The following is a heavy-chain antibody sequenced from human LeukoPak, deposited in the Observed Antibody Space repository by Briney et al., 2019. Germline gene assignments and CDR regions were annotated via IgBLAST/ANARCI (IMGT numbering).Heavy chain of an antibody. CDR1: GGSISSSSYY. Sequence: PSETLSLTCTVYGGSISSSSYYWGWIRQPPGKGLEWIGSIYYSGSTYYNPSLKSRVTISVDTSKNQFSLKLSSVTAADTAVYYCARQYGSGSGGYWGQGTLVTVSS. V-gene: IGHV4-39*01. D-gene: IGHD3-10*01. J-gene: IGHJ4*02. CDR3: ARQYGSGSGGY. CDR2: IYYSGST.